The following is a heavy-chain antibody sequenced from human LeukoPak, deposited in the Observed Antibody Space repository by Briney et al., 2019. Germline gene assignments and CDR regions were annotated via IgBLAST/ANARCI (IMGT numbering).Heavy chain of an antibody. J-gene: IGHJ4*02. CDR3: ASRDGYNSDY. Sequence: SVKVSCKASGGTFSSYTISWVRQAPGQGLEWMGRIIPILGIANYAQKFQGRVTMTRDTSTSTVYMELSSLRSEDTAVYYCASRDGYNSDYWGQGTLVTVSS. CDR2: IIPILGIA. D-gene: IGHD5-24*01. V-gene: IGHV1-69*02. CDR1: GGTFSSYT.